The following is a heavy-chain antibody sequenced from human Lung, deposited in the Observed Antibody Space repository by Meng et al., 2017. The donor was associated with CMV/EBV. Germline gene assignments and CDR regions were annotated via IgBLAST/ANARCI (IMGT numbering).Heavy chain of an antibody. V-gene: IGHV4-34*01. CDR2: INHSGST. CDR3: ARVGKLDSNSGYAFDS. CDR1: GGSFSGYY. D-gene: IGHD6-13*01. J-gene: IGHJ4*02. Sequence: SXTLSLXCAVYGGSFSGYYWSWIRQPPGKGLEWIGEINHSGSTNYTPSLKSRVTISVDTTKNQFSLKLSSVTAADTAGYYCARVGKLDSNSGYAFDSWGQGXLVTVSS.